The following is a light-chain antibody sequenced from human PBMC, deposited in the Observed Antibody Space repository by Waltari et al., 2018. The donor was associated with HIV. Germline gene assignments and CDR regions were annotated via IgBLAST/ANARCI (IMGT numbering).Light chain of an antibody. J-gene: IGLJ3*02. CDR2: GEN. V-gene: IGLV3-19*01. Sequence: SSELAQYPAVSVALGQTVRITCQGYSVRSYYASWYQQKPGQAPVLVVYGENNRPSGIPDRFSGSSSGNTASLTIAGAQAEDEADYYCNSRDSSGHWFFGGGTKVTVL. CDR3: NSRDSSGHWF. CDR1: SVRSYY.